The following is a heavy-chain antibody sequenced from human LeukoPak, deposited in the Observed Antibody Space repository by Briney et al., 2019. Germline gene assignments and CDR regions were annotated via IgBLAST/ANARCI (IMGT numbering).Heavy chain of an antibody. J-gene: IGHJ5*02. D-gene: IGHD2-2*01. CDR1: GFTFSSYA. CDR2: ISYDGSDK. Sequence: GGSLRLSCAASGFTFSSYAIHWVRQAPGKGLEWVAVISYDGSDKYYADSVKGRFTISRDNSKNTLYLQMNSLRAEDTAVYYCARDRRIVVVPAAADLWGQGTLVTVSS. CDR3: ARDRRIVVVPAAADL. V-gene: IGHV3-30-3*01.